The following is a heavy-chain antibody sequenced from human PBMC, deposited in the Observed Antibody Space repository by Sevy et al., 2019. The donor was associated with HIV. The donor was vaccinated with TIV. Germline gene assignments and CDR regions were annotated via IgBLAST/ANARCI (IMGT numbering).Heavy chain of an antibody. D-gene: IGHD1-26*01. CDR3: GRDLGSGSYTYYDY. CDR1: GFTFSDYY. J-gene: IGHJ4*02. Sequence: GGSLRLSCAASGFTFSDYYMSWIRQAPGKGLEWVSYISSSGSTIYYAASVKGRFTISRDNAKNSLYLQMNSLRAEDTAVYYGGRDLGSGSYTYYDYWGQGTLVTVSS. V-gene: IGHV3-11*01. CDR2: ISSSGSTI.